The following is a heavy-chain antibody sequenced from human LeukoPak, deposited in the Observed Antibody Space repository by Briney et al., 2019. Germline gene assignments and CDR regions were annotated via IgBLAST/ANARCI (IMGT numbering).Heavy chain of an antibody. J-gene: IGHJ1*01. Sequence: SETLSLTCTVSGGSISSSSYYWGWIRQPPGKGLEWIGSTYYSGSTYYNPSLKSRVTISVDTSKNQFSLKLSSVTAADTAVYYCARLIVAGTAEHFQHWGQGTLVTVSS. D-gene: IGHD6-19*01. CDR2: TYYSGST. CDR3: ARLIVAGTAEHFQH. V-gene: IGHV4-39*01. CDR1: GGSISSSSYY.